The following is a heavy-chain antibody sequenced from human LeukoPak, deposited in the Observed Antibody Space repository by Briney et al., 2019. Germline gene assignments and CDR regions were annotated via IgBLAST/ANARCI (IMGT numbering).Heavy chain of an antibody. J-gene: IGHJ4*02. Sequence: GGSLRLSCAASGFTFSSYEMNWVRQAPGKGLEWVSYISSSGSTIYYADSVKGRFTISRDNAKNSLYLQMNSLRVEDTAVYYCAKTYSRESGYDFFFHYWGQGTRVTVSS. CDR3: AKTYSRESGYDFFFHY. V-gene: IGHV3-48*03. D-gene: IGHD5-12*01. CDR2: ISSSGSTI. CDR1: GFTFSSYE.